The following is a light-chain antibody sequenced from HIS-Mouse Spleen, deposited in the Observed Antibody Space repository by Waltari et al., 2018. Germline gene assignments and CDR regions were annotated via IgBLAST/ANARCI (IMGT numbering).Light chain of an antibody. Sequence: SYVLTQPPSVSVAPGKTARITCWGNNIGSKRVHLYQQKPGQAPVLVVYDDSDRPSGIPERFSGSNSGNTATLTISRVEAGDEADYYCQVWDSSSDHPVFGGGTKLTVL. J-gene: IGLJ2*01. CDR2: DDS. V-gene: IGLV3-21*03. CDR1: NIGSKR. CDR3: QVWDSSSDHPV.